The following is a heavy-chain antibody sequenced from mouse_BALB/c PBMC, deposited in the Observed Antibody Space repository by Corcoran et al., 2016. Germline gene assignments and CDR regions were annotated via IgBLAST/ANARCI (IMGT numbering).Heavy chain of an antibody. CDR2: IDPENGNT. CDR3: ASIYYDYGWFAY. Sequence: EVQLQQSGAELVRPGALVKLSCKASGFNIKDYYMHWVKQRPEQGLEWIGWIDPENGNTIYDPKFQGKASITADTSSNTAYLQLSSLTSEDTAVYDGASIYYDYGWFAYWGQGTLVTVSA. D-gene: IGHD2-4*01. J-gene: IGHJ3*01. CDR1: GFNIKDYY. V-gene: IGHV14-1*02.